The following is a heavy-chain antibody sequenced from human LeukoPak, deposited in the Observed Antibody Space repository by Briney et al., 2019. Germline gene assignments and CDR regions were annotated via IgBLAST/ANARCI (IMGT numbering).Heavy chain of an antibody. J-gene: IGHJ3*01. V-gene: IGHV3-53*01. CDR1: GFTVSSNS. CDR2: IYSGGNT. D-gene: IGHD3-16*01. Sequence: PGGSLRLSCTVSGFTVSSNSWSWVRQAPGKGLEWVSFIYSGGNTHYSDSVKGRFTISRDNSKNTLYLQMNSLRAEDTAIYYCAKVRKGVGAFDLWGQGTMVTVSS. CDR3: AKVRKGVGAFDL.